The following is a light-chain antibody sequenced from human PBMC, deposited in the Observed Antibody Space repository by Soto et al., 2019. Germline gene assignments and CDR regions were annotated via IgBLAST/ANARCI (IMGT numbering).Light chain of an antibody. CDR1: QDISNY. Sequence: DIQMTQSPSSLSASVGDRVTITCQASQDISNYLNWYQQKTGKAPKLLIYDASNLETGVPSRFSGSGSGTDYTFIISSLRPEDIATEYYQLYDNGPRDTTFGPGTKVDIK. CDR2: DAS. V-gene: IGKV1-33*01. CDR3: QLYDNGPRDTT. J-gene: IGKJ3*01.